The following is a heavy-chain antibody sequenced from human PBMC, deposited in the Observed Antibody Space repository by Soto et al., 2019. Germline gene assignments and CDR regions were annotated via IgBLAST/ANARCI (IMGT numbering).Heavy chain of an antibody. CDR3: ARDRDTAGYYGMDV. Sequence: KPSETLSLTCTFSCGSIISGGYYWSWIRQHPGKGLEWIGYIYYSGSTYYNPPLKSRVTISVDTSKNQFSLKLSSVTAADTAVYYCARDRDTAGYYGMDVWGQGTTVTVSS. V-gene: IGHV4-31*03. CDR1: CGSIISGGYY. CDR2: IYYSGST. J-gene: IGHJ6*02. D-gene: IGHD5-18*01.